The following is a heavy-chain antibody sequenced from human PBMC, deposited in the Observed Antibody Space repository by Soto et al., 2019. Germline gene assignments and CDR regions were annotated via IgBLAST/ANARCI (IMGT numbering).Heavy chain of an antibody. CDR2: ISGSGGST. Sequence: RLSCAASGFTFSSYAMSWVRQAPGKGLEWVSAISGSGGSTYYADSVKGRFTISRDNSKNTLYLQMNSLRAEDTAVYYCAKDDCSGGSCYSGLPYYFDYWGQGTLVTVSS. D-gene: IGHD2-15*01. CDR3: AKDDCSGGSCYSGLPYYFDY. J-gene: IGHJ4*02. CDR1: GFTFSSYA. V-gene: IGHV3-23*01.